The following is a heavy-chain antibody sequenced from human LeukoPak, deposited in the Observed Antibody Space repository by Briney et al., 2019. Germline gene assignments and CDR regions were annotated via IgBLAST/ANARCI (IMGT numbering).Heavy chain of an antibody. CDR2: INHSGST. CDR1: GGSFSGYY. D-gene: IGHD6-6*01. Sequence: SETLSLTCAVYGGSFSGYYWSWIRPPPGKGLEWIGEINHSGSTNYNPSLKSRVTISVDTSKNQFSLKLSSVTAADTAVYYCAREEYSSSSGRYFDYWGQGTLVTVSS. J-gene: IGHJ4*02. V-gene: IGHV4-34*01. CDR3: AREEYSSSSGRYFDY.